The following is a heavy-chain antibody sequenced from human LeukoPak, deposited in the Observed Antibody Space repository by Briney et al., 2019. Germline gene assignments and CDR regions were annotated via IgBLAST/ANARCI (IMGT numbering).Heavy chain of an antibody. CDR2: ISGYNGYT. V-gene: IGHV1-18*01. CDR3: ATEKYYYDSSGYYYAAFDI. Sequence: GASVKVSCKASGYTLTNYGISWVRQAPGQGLEWMGWISGYNGYTNYGQKVQGRVTVTTDTSTSTAYMELRSLRSDDTAVYYCATEKYYYDSSGYYYAAFDIWGQGTMVTVSS. J-gene: IGHJ3*02. CDR1: GYTLTNYG. D-gene: IGHD3-22*01.